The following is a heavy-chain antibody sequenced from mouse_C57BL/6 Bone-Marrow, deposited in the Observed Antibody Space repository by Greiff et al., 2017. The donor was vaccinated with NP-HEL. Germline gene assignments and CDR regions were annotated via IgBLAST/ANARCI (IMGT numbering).Heavy chain of an antibody. CDR3: AGSYYGSSYPFAY. D-gene: IGHD1-1*01. CDR2: FTMYSDAT. CDR1: YFAFMASA. Sequence: LQQSGAELVRPGSSVKLSCKDSYFAFMASAMHWVKQRPGHGLEWIGSFTMYSDATEYSEYFKGKATLTANTALSTAYMELSSLTSEDSAVYYCAGSYYGSSYPFAYWGQGTLVTVSA. J-gene: IGHJ3*01. V-gene: IGHV1-49*01.